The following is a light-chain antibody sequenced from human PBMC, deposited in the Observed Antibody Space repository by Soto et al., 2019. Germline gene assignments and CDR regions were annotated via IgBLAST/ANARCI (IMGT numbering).Light chain of an antibody. V-gene: IGLV2-23*02. CDR2: EVT. CDR1: NSDVGSYNL. Sequence: QSVLTQPASVSGSPRQSITISCTGTNSDVGSYNLVSWFQQHPGKAPKLVIYEVTKRPSGVSDRFSGSKSGNTASLTISGLQAEDEADYYCFSYAGDSVYVFGNGTKVTVL. J-gene: IGLJ1*01. CDR3: FSYAGDSVYV.